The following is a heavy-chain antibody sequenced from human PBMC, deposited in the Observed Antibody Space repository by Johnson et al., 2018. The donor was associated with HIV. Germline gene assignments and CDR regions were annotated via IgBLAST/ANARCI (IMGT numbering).Heavy chain of an antibody. CDR2: ISYDGSNK. J-gene: IGHJ3*01. CDR1: GFTVINNY. V-gene: IGHV3-53*01. D-gene: IGHD2-15*01. Sequence: EVQLVESGGGLIQPGGSLRVSCAPSGFTVINNYMSWVRQAPGKGLEWVAVISYDGSNKYYADSVKGRFTISRDNSKNTLYLQMNSLRAEDTAVYYCARILLGYCRAWGQGTMVTVSS. CDR3: ARILLGYCRA.